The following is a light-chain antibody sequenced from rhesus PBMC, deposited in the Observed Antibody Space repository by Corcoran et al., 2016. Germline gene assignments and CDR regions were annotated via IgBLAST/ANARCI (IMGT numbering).Light chain of an antibody. V-gene: IGLV2-38*01. J-gene: IGLJ1*01. CDR1: SSDIGGYNG. Sequence: QSARTQPPSVSKSLGQSVTISCTGTSSDIGGYNGVSWYQQHPGTAPRLLIYEVRKRPSGVSDRFSGSKSGNTASLTISGLQAEDEADYYCGSYRSGSTYIFGAGTRLTVL. CDR3: GSYRSGSTYI. CDR2: EVR.